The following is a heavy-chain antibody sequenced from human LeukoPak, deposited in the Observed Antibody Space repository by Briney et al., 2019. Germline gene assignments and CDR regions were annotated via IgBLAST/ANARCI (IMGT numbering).Heavy chain of an antibody. CDR1: GYTFTSYY. V-gene: IGHV1-46*01. Sequence: GASVKVSCKASGYTFTSYYMHWVRQAPGQGLEWMGIINPSGGSTSYPQKFQGRVTMTRDMSTSTVYMELSSLRSEDTAVYYCARLGRYDFWSGSFDYWGQGTLVTVSS. CDR2: INPSGGST. D-gene: IGHD3-3*01. J-gene: IGHJ4*02. CDR3: ARLGRYDFWSGSFDY.